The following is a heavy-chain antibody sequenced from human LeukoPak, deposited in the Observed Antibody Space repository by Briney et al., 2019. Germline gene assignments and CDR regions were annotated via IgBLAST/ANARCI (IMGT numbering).Heavy chain of an antibody. D-gene: IGHD6-6*01. J-gene: IGHJ4*02. Sequence: GGSLRLSRAASGFTFSSYSMNWVRQAPGKGLEWVSSISSSSSYIYYADSVKGRFTISRDNAKNSLYLQMNSLRAEDTAVYYCARWKYSSSSPFDYWGQGTLVTVSS. CDR3: ARWKYSSSSPFDY. V-gene: IGHV3-21*01. CDR2: ISSSSSYI. CDR1: GFTFSSYS.